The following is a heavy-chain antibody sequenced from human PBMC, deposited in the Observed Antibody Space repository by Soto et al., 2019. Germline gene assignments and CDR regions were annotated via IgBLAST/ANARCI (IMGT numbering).Heavy chain of an antibody. CDR1: GFPFSTYG. CDR3: AAGHYFGDY. CDR2: ISSDGNDK. Sequence: QVQLVESGGGVVQPGRSLRLSCAASGFPFSTYGMHWVRQAPGKGLEWVALISSDGNDKYYADSVRGRFTLSRDNSKNTLYLQMNSLRVEDTAVYYCAAGHYFGDYWGQGTPLTVSS. D-gene: IGHD1-26*01. V-gene: IGHV3-30*03. J-gene: IGHJ4*02.